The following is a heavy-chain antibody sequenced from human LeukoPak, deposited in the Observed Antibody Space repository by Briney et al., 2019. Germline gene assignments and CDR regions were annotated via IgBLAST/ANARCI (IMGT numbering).Heavy chain of an antibody. CDR1: GYTFTSYA. Sequence: ASVKVSCKASGYTFTSYAMNWVRQAPGQGLEWMGWINTNTGNPTYAQGFTGRFVFSLDTSVSTAYLQISSLKAEDTAVYYCARDRESSSWYWVEGYYYYGMDVWGQGTTVTVSS. D-gene: IGHD6-13*01. J-gene: IGHJ6*02. V-gene: IGHV7-4-1*02. CDR2: INTNTGNP. CDR3: ARDRESSSWYWVEGYYYYGMDV.